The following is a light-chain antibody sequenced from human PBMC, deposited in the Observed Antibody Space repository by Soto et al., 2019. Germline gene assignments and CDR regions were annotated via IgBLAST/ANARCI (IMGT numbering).Light chain of an antibody. V-gene: IGLV2-8*01. J-gene: IGLJ2*01. Sequence: QSVLTQPPSASGSPGQSVTISCTGTSSDVGGYNYVSWYQQHPGKAPKLMIYEVSQRPSGVPDRFSGSKSGNTASLTVSGLQAEDAADYYCSSYAGSNNLVFGGGTKLTVL. CDR2: EVS. CDR3: SSYAGSNNLV. CDR1: SSDVGGYNY.